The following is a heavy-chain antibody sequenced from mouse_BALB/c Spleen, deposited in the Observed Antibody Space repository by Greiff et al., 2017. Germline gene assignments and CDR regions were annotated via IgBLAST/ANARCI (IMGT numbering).Heavy chain of an antibody. CDR1: GFTFSSYA. J-gene: IGHJ4*01. D-gene: IGHD2-3*01. V-gene: IGHV5-9-4*01. Sequence: DVMLVESGGGLVKPGGSLKLSCAASGFTFSSYAMSWVRQSPEKRLEWVAEISSGGSYTYYPDTVTGRFTISRDNAKNTLYLEMSSLRSEDTAMYYCARDWDGSYAMDYWGQGTSVTVAS. CDR2: ISSGGSYT. CDR3: ARDWDGSYAMDY.